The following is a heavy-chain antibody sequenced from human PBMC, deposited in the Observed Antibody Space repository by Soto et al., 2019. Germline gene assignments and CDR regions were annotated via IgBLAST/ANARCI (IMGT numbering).Heavy chain of an antibody. D-gene: IGHD7-27*01. CDR1: GGSISNHY. V-gene: IGHV4-59*11. CDR3: TRANWYSEY. CDR2: IYYNGNT. J-gene: IGHJ4*02. Sequence: QVQLQESGPGLVKPSETLSLTCTVSGGSISNHYWSWIRQPPGKGLEWIGYIYYNGNTNYNPPLISRVTMSVDTSKNQMSLKLSSVTAADTAVCYWTRANWYSEYWGQGTLVTVSS.